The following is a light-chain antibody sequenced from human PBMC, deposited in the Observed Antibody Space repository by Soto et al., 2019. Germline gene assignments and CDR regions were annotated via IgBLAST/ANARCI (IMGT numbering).Light chain of an antibody. Sequence: EIVMTQSPATLSVSPGEGATLSCRASQSVSSNLAWYQQKPGQAPRLLIYGASSRATGIPDRFSGSGSGTDFTLTISRLEPEDFAVYYCQHYDTSPPITFGQGTRLEI. CDR3: QHYDTSPPIT. V-gene: IGKV3-20*01. CDR1: QSVSSN. J-gene: IGKJ5*01. CDR2: GAS.